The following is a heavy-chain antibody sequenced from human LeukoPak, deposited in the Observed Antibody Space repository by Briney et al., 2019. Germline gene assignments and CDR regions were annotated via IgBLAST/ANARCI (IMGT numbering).Heavy chain of an antibody. D-gene: IGHD4-11*01. CDR2: IYYSGST. CDR3: ARSYSNDYYYYMDV. J-gene: IGHJ6*03. V-gene: IGHV4-59*01. Sequence: SETLSLTXTVSGGSISSYYWSWIRQPPGKGLEWIGYIYYSGSTNYNPSLKSRVTISVDTSKNQFSLKLSSVTAADTAVYYCARSYSNDYYYYMDVWGKGTTVTVSS. CDR1: GGSISSYY.